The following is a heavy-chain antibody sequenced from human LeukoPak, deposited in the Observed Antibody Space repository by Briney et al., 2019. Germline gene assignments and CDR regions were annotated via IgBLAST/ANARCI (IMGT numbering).Heavy chain of an antibody. CDR2: IGGSGGST. V-gene: IGHV3-23*01. J-gene: IGHJ4*02. Sequence: PGGSLTLFCAASGFTFRSYAKSWVRQAPGKGLEWVSSIGGSGGSTDYADSVKGRFTISRDNSKNTLFLQMNSLRAEDTAVYYCAKPYSSGWWYFDYWGQGNLGTVSS. CDR3: AKPYSSGWWYFDY. CDR1: GFTFRSYA. D-gene: IGHD6-19*01.